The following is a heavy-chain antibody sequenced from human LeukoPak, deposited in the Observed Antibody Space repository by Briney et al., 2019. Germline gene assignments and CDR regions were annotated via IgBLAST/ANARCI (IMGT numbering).Heavy chain of an antibody. CDR1: GFTFSSYG. J-gene: IGHJ5*02. CDR3: AKDRTGPTGRDWFDP. D-gene: IGHD1-1*01. V-gene: IGHV3-23*01. CDR2: ISGSGEST. Sequence: GGSLRLSCEASGFTFSSYGMGWVRQAPGKGLEWVASISGSGESTYYADSVKGRFTISRDNSKNTLFLQMQSLRGEDTALYYCAKDRTGPTGRDWFDPWGQGTLVTVSS.